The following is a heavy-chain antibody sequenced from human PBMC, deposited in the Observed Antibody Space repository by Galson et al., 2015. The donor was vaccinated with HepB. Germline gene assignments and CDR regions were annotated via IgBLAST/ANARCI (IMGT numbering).Heavy chain of an antibody. CDR3: ARELGQYYYEAFDI. V-gene: IGHV3-30*04. CDR1: GFTFSSYA. Sequence: SLRLSCAASGFTFSSYAMHWVRQAPGKGLEWVAVISYDGSNKYYADSVKGRFTISRDNSKNTLYLQMNSLRAEDTAVYYCARELGQYYYEAFDIWGQGTMVTVSS. CDR2: ISYDGSNK. D-gene: IGHD3-10*01. J-gene: IGHJ3*02.